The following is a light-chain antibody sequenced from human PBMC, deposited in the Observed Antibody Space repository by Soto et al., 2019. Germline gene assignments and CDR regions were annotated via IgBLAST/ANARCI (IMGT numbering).Light chain of an antibody. V-gene: IGLV2-14*01. CDR3: SSYTSSSTLYV. J-gene: IGLJ1*01. Sequence: QSVLTQPASVSGSPGQSITISCTGTSSDGGAYNYVSWYQQHPGKAPKLMIYEASNRPSGVSNRFSGSKSGNTASLTISGLQAEDEADYCSSYTSSSTLYVFGTGTKLTVL. CDR1: SSDGGAYNY. CDR2: EAS.